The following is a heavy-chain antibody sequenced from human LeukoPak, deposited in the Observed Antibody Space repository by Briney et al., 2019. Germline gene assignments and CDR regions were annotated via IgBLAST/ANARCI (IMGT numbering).Heavy chain of an antibody. CDR1: GFTFSNYE. D-gene: IGHD3-9*01. V-gene: IGHV3-48*03. CDR3: ASNIGLRYFDWLQVDY. Sequence: GGSLRLSCAASGFTFSNYEMNWVRQAPGKGLEWVSYISSSGSTIYYADSVKGRFTISRDNAKNSLYLQMNSLRAEDTAVYYCASNIGLRYFDWLQVDYWGQGTLVTVSS. CDR2: ISSSGSTI. J-gene: IGHJ4*02.